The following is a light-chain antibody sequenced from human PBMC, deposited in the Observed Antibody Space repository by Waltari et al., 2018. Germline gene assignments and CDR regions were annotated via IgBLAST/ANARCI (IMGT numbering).Light chain of an antibody. CDR2: GTS. J-gene: IGKJ1*01. CDR3: HQYDQTPWT. V-gene: IGKV3-20*01. Sequence: ETVLPQSPVTLSLSPGETATLSCRASRRVGASFLAWYHQRPGQSPRLLIYGTSTRATGIPDRFSGDGSGTDFTLIIRRLEPEDLGVYFCHQYDQTPWTFGQGTTVE. CDR1: RRVGASF.